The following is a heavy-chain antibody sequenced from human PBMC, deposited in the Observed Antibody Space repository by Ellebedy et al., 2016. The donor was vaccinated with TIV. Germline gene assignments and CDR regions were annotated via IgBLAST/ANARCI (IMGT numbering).Heavy chain of an antibody. J-gene: IGHJ4*02. V-gene: IGHV4-39*01. Sequence: SSFGMHWIRQPPGKGLEWIGSVYYSGSPYYNPSFKSRVTLSADTSKNQFSLNLRTVPAADTAVYSWARTDPWPPIDDWGQGILVSVSS. D-gene: IGHD2-21*02. CDR1: SSFG. CDR3: ARTDPWPPIDD. CDR2: VYYSGSP.